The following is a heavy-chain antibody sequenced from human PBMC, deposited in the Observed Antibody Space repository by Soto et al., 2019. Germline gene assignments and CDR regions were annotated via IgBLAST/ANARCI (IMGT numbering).Heavy chain of an antibody. Sequence: PSETLSLTCTVSGGFISSYYWSWIRQPPWKGLEWIGYIYYSGSTNYNPSLKSRVTISVDTSKNQFSLKLSSVTAADTAVYYCARHGQWLVTGYYYYGMDVWGQGTTVTVS. CDR1: GGFISSYY. D-gene: IGHD6-19*01. V-gene: IGHV4-59*08. J-gene: IGHJ6*02. CDR3: ARHGQWLVTGYYYYGMDV. CDR2: IYYSGST.